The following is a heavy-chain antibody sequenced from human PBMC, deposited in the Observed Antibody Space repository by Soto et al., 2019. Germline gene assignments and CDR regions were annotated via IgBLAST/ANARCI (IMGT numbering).Heavy chain of an antibody. CDR3: ASSRSDSYYYYMDV. CDR1: GGTYSSYA. D-gene: IGHD1-26*01. Sequence: ASVKVSCKASGGTYSSYAIIWVRQATRQGLEWMGWMNPNSGTTGYAQKFQGRVTMTRNTSISTAYMELSSLRSEDTAVYYCASSRSDSYYYYMDVWGKGTTVTVSS. V-gene: IGHV1-8*02. J-gene: IGHJ6*03. CDR2: MNPNSGTT.